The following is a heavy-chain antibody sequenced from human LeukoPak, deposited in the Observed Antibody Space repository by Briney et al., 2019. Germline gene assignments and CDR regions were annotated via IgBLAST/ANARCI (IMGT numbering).Heavy chain of an antibody. D-gene: IGHD3-10*01. J-gene: IGHJ4*02. CDR3: ARDLDTMVRGVH. CDR1: GYTFTSYG. Sequence: ASVKVSCKASGYTFTSYGISWVRQAPGQGLEWMGWISAYNGNTNYARKLQGRVTMTTDTSTSTAYMELRSLRSDDTAVYYCARDLDTMVRGVHWGQGTLVTVSS. V-gene: IGHV1-18*01. CDR2: ISAYNGNT.